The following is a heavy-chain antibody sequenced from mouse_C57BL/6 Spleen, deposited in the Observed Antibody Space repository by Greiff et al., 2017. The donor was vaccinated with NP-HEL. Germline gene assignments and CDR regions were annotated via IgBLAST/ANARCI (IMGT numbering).Heavy chain of an antibody. Sequence: VQLQQSGAELVRPGTSVKLSCKASGYTFTSYWMHWVKQRPGQGLEWIGVIDPSDSYTNYNQKFKGKATLTVDTSSSTAYMQLSSLTSEDSAVYYCARLFITTVVASDYWGQGTTLTVSS. V-gene: IGHV1-59*01. J-gene: IGHJ2*01. D-gene: IGHD1-1*01. CDR1: GYTFTSYW. CDR2: IDPSDSYT. CDR3: ARLFITTVVASDY.